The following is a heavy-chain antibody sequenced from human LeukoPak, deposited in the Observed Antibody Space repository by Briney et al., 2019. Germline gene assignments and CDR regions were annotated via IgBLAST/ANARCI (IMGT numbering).Heavy chain of an antibody. Sequence: GGSLRLSCAASGFTFSSYSMNWVRLAPGKGLEWVSGVSSPGGGTYYADSVKGRFTTSRDNSKNTLYLQMNSLRAEDTAVYYCAKDSNLRYFDWLPLIDYWGQGTLVTVSS. D-gene: IGHD3-9*01. CDR2: VSSPGGGT. V-gene: IGHV3-23*01. J-gene: IGHJ4*02. CDR3: AKDSNLRYFDWLPLIDY. CDR1: GFTFSSYS.